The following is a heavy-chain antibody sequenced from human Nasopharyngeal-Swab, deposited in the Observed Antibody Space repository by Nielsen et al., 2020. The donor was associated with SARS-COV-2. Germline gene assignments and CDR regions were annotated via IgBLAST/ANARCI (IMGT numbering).Heavy chain of an antibody. V-gene: IGHV3-21*01. D-gene: IGHD3-22*01. J-gene: IGHJ4*02. CDR2: IHSSSNSI. CDR3: ARDGREYYYFDSSEVGFDY. Sequence: GESLKISCAASGFSFSNYNMNWVRQAPGKGLEWVSSIHSSSNSIYYGDSVKGRFTISRDNAKNSLFLQMNSLRAEDTAVYYCARDGREYYYFDSSEVGFDYWGQGTLVTVSS. CDR1: GFSFSNYN.